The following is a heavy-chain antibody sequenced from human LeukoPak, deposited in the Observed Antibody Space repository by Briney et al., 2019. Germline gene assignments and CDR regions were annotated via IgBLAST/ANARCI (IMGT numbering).Heavy chain of an antibody. CDR2: IYPGDSDT. CDR3: ARRAAAAGTVYYYFDY. CDR1: GYGFTSYW. D-gene: IGHD6-13*01. J-gene: IGHJ4*02. Sequence: GASLQISRKGSGYGFTSYWIGWVRPLPGKRLEWMGIIYPGDSDTRYSPSFQGQVTISADKSITTAYLQWSSLKASDTAIYYCARRAAAAGTVYYYFDYWGQGTLVTVSS. V-gene: IGHV5-51*01.